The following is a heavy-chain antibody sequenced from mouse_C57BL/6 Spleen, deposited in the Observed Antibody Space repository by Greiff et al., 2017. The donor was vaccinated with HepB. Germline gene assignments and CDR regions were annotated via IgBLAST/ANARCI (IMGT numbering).Heavy chain of an antibody. J-gene: IGHJ4*01. CDR2: ISNGGGST. D-gene: IGHD1-1*01. CDR3: ARRSYYDGSSYNYAMDY. V-gene: IGHV5-12*01. CDR1: GFTFSDYY. Sequence: DVKLVESGGGLVQPGGSLKLSCAASGFTFSDYYMYWVRQTPEKRLEWVAYISNGGGSTYYPDTVKGRFTISRDNAKNTLYLQMSRLKSEDTAMYYCARRSYYDGSSYNYAMDYWGQGTSVTVSS.